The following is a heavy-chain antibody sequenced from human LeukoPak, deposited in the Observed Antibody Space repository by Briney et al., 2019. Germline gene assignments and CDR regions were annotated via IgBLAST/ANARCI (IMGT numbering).Heavy chain of an antibody. CDR1: GFTFSYYW. Sequence: GGSLRLSCAASGFTFSYYWMHWVRQAPGKGLVWVSRIKSDGSSTTYADSVKGRITISRDNAKNTLYLQMNSLRAEDTAVYYCARESYDILTGYYSGAFDIWGQGTKVTVSS. V-gene: IGHV3-74*01. D-gene: IGHD3-9*01. J-gene: IGHJ3*02. CDR3: ARESYDILTGYYSGAFDI. CDR2: IKSDGSST.